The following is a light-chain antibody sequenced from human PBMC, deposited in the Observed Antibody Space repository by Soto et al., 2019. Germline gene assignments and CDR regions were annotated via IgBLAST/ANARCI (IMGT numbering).Light chain of an antibody. CDR1: NSDVGAYSL. CDR2: EVT. Sequence: QSALTQPASVSGSPGQSITISCAGTNSDVGAYSLVSWYQQHPGEAPKVLIYEVTKRPSGLSSRFADSKSGNTASLTISGLQAEDEADYYCCSYAGDSAFVFGTGTKVTVL. CDR3: CSYAGDSAFV. V-gene: IGLV2-23*02. J-gene: IGLJ1*01.